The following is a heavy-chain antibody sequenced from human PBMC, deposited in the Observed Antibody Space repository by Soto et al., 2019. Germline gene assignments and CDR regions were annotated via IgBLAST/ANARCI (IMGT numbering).Heavy chain of an antibody. Sequence: PGGSLRLSCAASGFTFSSYDMHWVRQITGKGLEWVSAIGTTGDTYYPGSVKGRFTISRENGKNSLYLQMNYLRVEDTAVYYCARDSPGGPADRSGMDVWGQGTTVTVSS. CDR1: GFTFSSYD. J-gene: IGHJ6*02. CDR2: IGTTGDT. CDR3: ARDSPGGPADRSGMDV. D-gene: IGHD1-26*01. V-gene: IGHV3-13*04.